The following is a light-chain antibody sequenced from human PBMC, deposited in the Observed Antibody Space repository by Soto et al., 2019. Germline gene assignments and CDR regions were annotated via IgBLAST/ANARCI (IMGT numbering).Light chain of an antibody. CDR3: QHYGGSIT. Sequence: EIVLTQSPGTLSLSLGDTVTLSCRASQSVSSSYLAWYQHKPGQAPRLLIYGASRRATGIPDRFSGSGSGTDFTLTISSLDPEDFAVYYCQHYGGSITFDQGTRLEI. CDR2: GAS. V-gene: IGKV3-20*01. CDR1: QSVSSSY. J-gene: IGKJ5*01.